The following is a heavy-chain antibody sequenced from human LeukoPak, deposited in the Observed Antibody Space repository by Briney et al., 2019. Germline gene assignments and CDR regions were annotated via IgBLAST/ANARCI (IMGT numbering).Heavy chain of an antibody. V-gene: IGHV3-66*01. CDR2: IYSGGST. D-gene: IGHD6-13*01. CDR1: GFTVSINY. J-gene: IGHJ3*02. CDR3: ARGQAAGNDAFDI. Sequence: PGGSLRLSCAASGFTVSINYMSWVRQAPGKGLEWVSVIYSGGSTYYADSVKGRFTISRDNSKNTLYLQMNSLRAEDTAVYYCARGQAAGNDAFDIWGQGTMVTVSS.